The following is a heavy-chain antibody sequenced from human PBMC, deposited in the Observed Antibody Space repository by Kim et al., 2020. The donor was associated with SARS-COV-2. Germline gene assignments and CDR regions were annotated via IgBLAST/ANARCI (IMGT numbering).Heavy chain of an antibody. CDR3: ARDRYYGSGSRIRFDY. V-gene: IGHV1-3*01. J-gene: IGHJ4*02. Sequence: KFQGRVTITREPSASTAYMELSSLRSEDTAVYYCARDRYYGSGSRIRFDYWGQGTLVTVSS. D-gene: IGHD3-10*01.